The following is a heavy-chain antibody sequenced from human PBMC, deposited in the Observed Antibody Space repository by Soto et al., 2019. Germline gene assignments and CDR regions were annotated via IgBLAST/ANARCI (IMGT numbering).Heavy chain of an antibody. CDR1: GFAFSSYA. CDR3: ARDQIPGPPDYCDY. Sequence: QVQLVESGGDVVQPGRSLRLSCADSGFAFSSYAMHWVRQAPGKGLEWVAVVSYNGDTTYYAESVKGRFTISRDNSKNTLYLQMNSLRAEDTAVYYCARDQIPGPPDYCDYWGQGTLVTVSS. V-gene: IGHV3-30-3*01. J-gene: IGHJ4*02. CDR2: VSYNGDTT.